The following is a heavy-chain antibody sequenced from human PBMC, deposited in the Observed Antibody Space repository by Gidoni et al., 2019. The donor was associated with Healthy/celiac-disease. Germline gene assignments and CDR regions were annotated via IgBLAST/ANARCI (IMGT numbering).Heavy chain of an antibody. CDR1: GYTFTSYD. CDR3: ARGTQQLVPWGTYYYYGMDV. J-gene: IGHJ6*02. Sequence: QVQLVQSGAEVKKPGASVKVSCKASGYTFTSYDINWVRQATGQGLEWMGWMNPNSGNTGYAQKFQGRVTMTRNTSISTAYMELSSLRSEDTAVYYCARGTQQLVPWGTYYYYGMDVWGQGTTVTVSS. V-gene: IGHV1-8*01. D-gene: IGHD6-13*01. CDR2: MNPNSGNT.